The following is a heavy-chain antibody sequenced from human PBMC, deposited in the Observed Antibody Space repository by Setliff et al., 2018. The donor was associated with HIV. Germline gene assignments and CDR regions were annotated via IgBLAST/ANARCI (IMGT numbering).Heavy chain of an antibody. CDR1: GDSVSSNSAA. CDR3: ARDPGSNGWFDY. CDR2: TYYRSKWYN. V-gene: IGHV6-1*01. Sequence: SQTLSLTCAISGDSVSSNSAAWNWIRQSPSRGLEWLGRTYYRSKWYNDYELSVKSRITITPDTSKNQFSLQLNSVTPEDTAVYYCARDPGSNGWFDYWGPGTLVTVSS. D-gene: IGHD6-19*01. J-gene: IGHJ4*02.